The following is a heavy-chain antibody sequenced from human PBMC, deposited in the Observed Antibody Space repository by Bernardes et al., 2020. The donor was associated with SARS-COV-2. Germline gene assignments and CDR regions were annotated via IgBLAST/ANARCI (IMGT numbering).Heavy chain of an antibody. CDR1: GFTFSLYA. J-gene: IGHJ6*02. CDR2: ISGSGGST. CDR3: AKDLKSGFLEWRSHMDV. D-gene: IGHD3-3*01. Sequence: GGSLRLSCAASGFTFSLYAMTWVRQAPGKGLEWVSVISGSGGSTYYADSAKGRFTISRDNSKNTLYLQMNSLRAEDTAIYYCAKDLKSGFLEWRSHMDVWGPGTKVTVSS. V-gene: IGHV3-23*01.